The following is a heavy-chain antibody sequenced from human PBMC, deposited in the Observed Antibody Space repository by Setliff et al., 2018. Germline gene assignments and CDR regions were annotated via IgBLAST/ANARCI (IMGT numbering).Heavy chain of an antibody. Sequence: SVKVSCKASGGTFSSYGISWVRQAPGQGLEWMGGTIPIFGTTDYAQKFRGRVTIITDEPTSTAFMQLSSLRSEDTAVYYCVREGVDSRSSTDYRYHMDVWGKGTTVTVSS. D-gene: IGHD3-22*01. CDR2: TIPIFGTT. CDR3: VREGVDSRSSTDYRYHMDV. J-gene: IGHJ6*03. V-gene: IGHV1-69*05. CDR1: GGTFSSYG.